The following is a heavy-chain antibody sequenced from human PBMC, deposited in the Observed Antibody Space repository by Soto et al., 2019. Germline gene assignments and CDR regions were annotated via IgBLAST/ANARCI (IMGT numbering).Heavy chain of an antibody. CDR3: ARASYSSSSESDFDY. D-gene: IGHD6-6*01. Sequence: QVQLVQSGAEVKKPGASVKVSCKASGYSFISYDINWVRQATGQGLEWMGWINRNSGHTDYAQQFQGRVTMTRDTSISTAYMELSSLRSDDTAVYYCARASYSSSSESDFDYWGQGTLVTVSS. V-gene: IGHV1-8*01. CDR2: INRNSGHT. J-gene: IGHJ4*02. CDR1: GYSFISYD.